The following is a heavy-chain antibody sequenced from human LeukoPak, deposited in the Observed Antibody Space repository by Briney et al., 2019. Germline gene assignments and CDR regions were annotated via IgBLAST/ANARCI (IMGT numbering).Heavy chain of an antibody. Sequence: PSETLSLTCAVSGGSISSSNWWSWVRQPPGKGLEWIGEIYHSGSTNYNPSLKSRVTISVDKSKNQFSLKLSSVTAADTAVYYCARVGGDSSAKFDPWGQGTLVTVSS. CDR1: GGSISSSNW. D-gene: IGHD6-19*01. J-gene: IGHJ5*02. V-gene: IGHV4-4*02. CDR2: IYHSGST. CDR3: ARVGGDSSAKFDP.